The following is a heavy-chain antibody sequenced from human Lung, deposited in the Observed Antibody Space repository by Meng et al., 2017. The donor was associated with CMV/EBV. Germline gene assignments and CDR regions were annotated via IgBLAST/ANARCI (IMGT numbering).Heavy chain of an antibody. CDR1: GFIFSTYA. Sequence: SCATSGFIFSTYAMNWVRQAPGKGLEWVSTINSGSRGTIFYANSVRGRFTISRDDSRNTLYLQMISLRAEDTAIYYCAKRLPYYGMDVWGQGTAVTVSS. CDR3: AKRLPYYGMDV. V-gene: IGHV3-23*01. J-gene: IGHJ6*01. CDR2: INSGSRGTI. D-gene: IGHD2-15*01.